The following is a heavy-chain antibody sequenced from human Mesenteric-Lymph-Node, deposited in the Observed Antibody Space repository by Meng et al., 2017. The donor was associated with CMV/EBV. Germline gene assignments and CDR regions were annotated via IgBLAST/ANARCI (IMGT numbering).Heavy chain of an antibody. D-gene: IGHD3-9*01. Sequence: FTGYYWNWIRQSPGKGLESIGKVNYSGTTNYNPALKSRITISVDTPKKQFSLKVTSVTAADTAVYYCASGTFDWQLYGDLSYYGLDVWGQGTTVTGSS. V-gene: IGHV4-34*01. CDR3: ASGTFDWQLYGDLSYYGLDV. J-gene: IGHJ6*02. CDR1: FTGYY. CDR2: VNYSGTT.